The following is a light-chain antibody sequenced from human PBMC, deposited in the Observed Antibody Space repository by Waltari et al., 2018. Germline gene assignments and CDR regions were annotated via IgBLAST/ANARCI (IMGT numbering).Light chain of an antibody. Sequence: QSVLTQPASVSGDPGQRVTISCTGSHSNLGGNDVYGYQQFPGTVPKLLIYKNNKRPSGISDRFSGSKSGTSASLTITGLQSEDEAEYYCETWDNSLNGGLFGGGTRLTVL. CDR2: KNN. J-gene: IGLJ7*01. CDR1: HSNLGGND. V-gene: IGLV1-51*02. CDR3: ETWDNSLNGGL.